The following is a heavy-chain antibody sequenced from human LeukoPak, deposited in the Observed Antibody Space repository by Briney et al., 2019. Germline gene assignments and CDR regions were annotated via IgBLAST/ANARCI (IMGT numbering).Heavy chain of an antibody. CDR3: ARVSSSSWFDAFDI. Sequence: GGSLRLSCAASGFTFSDYHMSWIRQAPGKGLEWVSYISSSGSTIYYADSVKGRFTISRDNAKNSLYLQMNSLRAEDTAVYYCARVSSSSWFDAFDIWGQGTMVTVSS. V-gene: IGHV3-11*01. CDR1: GFTFSDYH. J-gene: IGHJ3*02. CDR2: ISSSGSTI. D-gene: IGHD6-13*01.